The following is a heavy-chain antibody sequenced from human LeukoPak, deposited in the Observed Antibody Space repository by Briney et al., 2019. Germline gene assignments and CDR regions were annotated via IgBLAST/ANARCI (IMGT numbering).Heavy chain of an antibody. CDR2: IYYSGST. J-gene: IGHJ4*02. V-gene: IGHV4-59*08. CDR1: GGSISSYY. D-gene: IGHD5-18*01. CDR3: ARGEDTAMVSFFDY. Sequence: SETLSLICTVSGGSISSYYWSWIRQPPGKGLEWIGYIYYSGSTNYNPSLKSRVTISVDTSKNQFSLKLSSVTAADTAVYYCARGEDTAMVSFFDYWGQGTLVTVSS.